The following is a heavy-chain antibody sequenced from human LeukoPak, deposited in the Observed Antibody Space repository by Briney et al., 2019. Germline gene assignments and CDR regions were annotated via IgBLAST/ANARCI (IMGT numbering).Heavy chain of an antibody. Sequence: SETLSLTCTVSGGSISSYFWSWIRQPPGKGLEWIGYIYYSGSTNYNPSLKSRVTISVDTSKNQFSLKLSSVNAADTAVYYCARDQCYYDSSGYRGCWFDPWGQGTLVTVSS. V-gene: IGHV4-59*01. CDR2: IYYSGST. CDR1: GGSISSYF. J-gene: IGHJ5*02. CDR3: ARDQCYYDSSGYRGCWFDP. D-gene: IGHD3-22*01.